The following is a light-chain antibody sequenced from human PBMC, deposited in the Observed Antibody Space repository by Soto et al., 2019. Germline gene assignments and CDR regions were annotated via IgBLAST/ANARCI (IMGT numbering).Light chain of an antibody. J-gene: IGKJ1*01. CDR3: QQYGSSTWT. CDR1: QSVSSSY. Sequence: TLSLSPGERATLSCRAGQSVSSSYLAWYQQKPGQAPRLLIYGASSRATGIPDRFSGSGSGTDFTLTISRLEPEDFAVYYCQQYGSSTWTFGQGTKVDI. CDR2: GAS. V-gene: IGKV3-20*01.